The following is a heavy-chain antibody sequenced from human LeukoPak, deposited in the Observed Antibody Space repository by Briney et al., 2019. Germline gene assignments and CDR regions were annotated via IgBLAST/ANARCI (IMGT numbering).Heavy chain of an antibody. Sequence: SETLSLTCAVYGGSFSGYYWSWIRRPPGKGLEWIGEINHSGSANYNPSLKSRVTISVDTSKNQFSLKLSSVTAADTAVYYCARQGIIAVFRYWGQGTLVTVSS. V-gene: IGHV4-34*01. J-gene: IGHJ4*02. CDR1: GGSFSGYY. CDR2: INHSGSA. D-gene: IGHD6-19*01. CDR3: ARQGIIAVFRY.